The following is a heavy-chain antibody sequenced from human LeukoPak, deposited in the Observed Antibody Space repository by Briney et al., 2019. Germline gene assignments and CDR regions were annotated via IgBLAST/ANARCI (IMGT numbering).Heavy chain of an antibody. J-gene: IGHJ5*02. D-gene: IGHD6-6*01. CDR1: GGTFSSYA. CDR2: IIPILGIA. CDR3: ARERYSSSSGFDP. Sequence: ASVKVSCKASGGTFSSYAISWVRQAPGQGLEWMGRIIPILGIANYAQKFQGRVTITADKSTSTAYMELSSLRSEDTAVYCCARERYSSSSGFDPWGQGTLVTVSS. V-gene: IGHV1-69*04.